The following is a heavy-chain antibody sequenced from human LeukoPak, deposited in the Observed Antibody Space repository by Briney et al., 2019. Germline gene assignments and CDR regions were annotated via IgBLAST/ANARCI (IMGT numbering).Heavy chain of an antibody. CDR1: GFTVSGNY. D-gene: IGHD2-8*02. J-gene: IGHJ4*02. Sequence: GGSLRLSCAVSGFTVSGNYMSWVRQAPGKGLEWVSSISGRGISTYFADSVKGRFSISRDDSKNSVYLQMTSLRVEDTAIYYCAKGGGFSATWSYFDYWGQGTLVTVSS. CDR3: AKGGGFSATWSYFDY. CDR2: ISGRGIST. V-gene: IGHV3-23*01.